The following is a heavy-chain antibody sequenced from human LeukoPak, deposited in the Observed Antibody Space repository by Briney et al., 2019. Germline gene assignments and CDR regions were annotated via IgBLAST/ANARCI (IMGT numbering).Heavy chain of an antibody. D-gene: IGHD3-10*01. CDR1: GGSFSGYY. V-gene: IGHV4-34*01. Sequence: PSETLSLTCAVYGGSFSGYYWSWLRQPPGKGLEWIGEINHSGSTNYNPSLKSRVTISVDTSKNQFSLKLSSVTAADTAVYYCAREGLNMVRGVIPKEAWGWFDPWGQGTLVTVSS. CDR3: AREGLNMVRGVIPKEAWGWFDP. CDR2: INHSGST. J-gene: IGHJ5*02.